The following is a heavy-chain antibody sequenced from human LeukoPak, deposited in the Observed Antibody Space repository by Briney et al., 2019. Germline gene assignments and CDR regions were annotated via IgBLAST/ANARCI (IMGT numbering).Heavy chain of an antibody. D-gene: IGHD3-22*01. CDR1: GFTFSSYW. Sequence: GGFLRLSCAPSGFTFSSYWMSWVRQAPGKGLEWVANIKKDGSEKYYVDSVRGRFTISRDNAKNLVYLQMNSLRAEDTAVYYCAKVGPLHDSSAGFDYWGQGTLVTVSS. CDR2: IKKDGSEK. J-gene: IGHJ4*02. V-gene: IGHV3-7*01. CDR3: AKVGPLHDSSAGFDY.